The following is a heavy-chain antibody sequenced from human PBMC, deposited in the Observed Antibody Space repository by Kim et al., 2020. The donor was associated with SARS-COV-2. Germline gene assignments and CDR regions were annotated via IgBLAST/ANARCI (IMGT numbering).Heavy chain of an antibody. J-gene: IGHJ6*02. CDR3: AREMEGSYYYGMDV. V-gene: IGHV4-59*01. CDR1: GGSISSYY. Sequence: SETLSLTCTVSGGSISSYYWSWIRQPPGKGLEWIGYIYYSGSTNYNPSLKSRVTISVDTSKNLFSLKLSSVTAADTAVYYCAREMEGSYYYGMDVWGQGTTVTVSS. CDR2: IYYSGST. D-gene: IGHD2-8*01.